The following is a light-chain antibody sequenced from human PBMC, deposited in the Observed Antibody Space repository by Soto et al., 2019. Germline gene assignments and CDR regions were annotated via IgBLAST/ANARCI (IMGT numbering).Light chain of an antibody. V-gene: IGLV1-47*01. CDR1: SSNIGSNY. CDR3: AAWDDSLSGSYV. J-gene: IGLJ1*01. Sequence: QSVLTQPPSASGTPGQRVSISCSGSSSNIGSNYVYWFQQLPGTAPKLLMYRNNKRPSGVPDRFSGSKSGTSASLAISGLRSDDEADYYCAAWDDSLSGSYVFGTGTKVTVL. CDR2: RNN.